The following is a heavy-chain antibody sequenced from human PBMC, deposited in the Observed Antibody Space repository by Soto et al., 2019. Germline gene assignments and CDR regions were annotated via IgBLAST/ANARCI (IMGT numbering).Heavy chain of an antibody. CDR3: ARNRGAWYFDV. CDR2: IYSGGST. CDR1: GFALRSNY. V-gene: IGHV3-53*02. Sequence: EVQVEETGGGLIQPGGSLRLSCAASGFALRSNYMSWVRQAPGKGLEWVSVIYSGGSTYYADSVKGRFTISKDNSNNTLYLQMNSLRAEDTAVYFCARNRGAWYFDVWGRGTLVSV. D-gene: IGHD3-10*01. J-gene: IGHJ2*01.